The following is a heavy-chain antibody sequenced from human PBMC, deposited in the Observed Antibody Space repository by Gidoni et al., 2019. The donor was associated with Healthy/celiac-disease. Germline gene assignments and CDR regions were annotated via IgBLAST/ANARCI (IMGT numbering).Heavy chain of an antibody. Sequence: QVQLVESGGGWVKPGGSLGLSCAAAGFTFRDYYMSWIRQAPGKGREWVSYICSSGSTIYYAYSVKVRFTISRDHAKNSLYLQMNSLRAEDTAVYYCASAGYSYGYEGDFDYWGQGTLVTVSS. CDR2: ICSSGSTI. CDR3: ASAGYSYGYEGDFDY. J-gene: IGHJ4*02. D-gene: IGHD5-18*01. V-gene: IGHV3-11*01. CDR1: GFTFRDYY.